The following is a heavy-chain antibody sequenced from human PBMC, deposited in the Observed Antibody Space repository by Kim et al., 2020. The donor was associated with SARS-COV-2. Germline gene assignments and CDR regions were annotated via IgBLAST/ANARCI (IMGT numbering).Heavy chain of an antibody. Sequence: ASVKVSCKASGYTFTKYFMHWVRQAPGQRVEWMAWINGGNGDTKYSQKFQGRVIIIRDTSATTAYMELSSLTSEDTAVYYCARGANPGRHFDYWGQGALVTVSS. CDR1: GYTFTKYF. D-gene: IGHD1-26*01. CDR2: INGGNGDT. V-gene: IGHV1-3*01. J-gene: IGHJ4*02. CDR3: ARGANPGRHFDY.